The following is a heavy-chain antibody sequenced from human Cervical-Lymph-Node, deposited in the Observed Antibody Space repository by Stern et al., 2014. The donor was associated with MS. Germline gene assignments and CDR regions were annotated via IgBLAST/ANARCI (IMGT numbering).Heavy chain of an antibody. CDR2: ISYDGSSQ. CDR1: GFTFGRHS. Sequence: QDQLVQSGGGVVQPGRSLRLSCATSGFTFGRHSMHWVRQVPGKGLEWVAIISYDGSSQHYADSVKGRFTISRDNSNNTLYLQMNSLRIEDTAMYYCARPAAARYFDYWGQGSQVTVSS. V-gene: IGHV3-30-3*01. D-gene: IGHD6-25*01. J-gene: IGHJ4*02. CDR3: ARPAAARYFDY.